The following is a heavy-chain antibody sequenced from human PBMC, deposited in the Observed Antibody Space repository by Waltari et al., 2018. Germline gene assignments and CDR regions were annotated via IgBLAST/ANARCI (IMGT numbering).Heavy chain of an antibody. D-gene: IGHD6-13*01. V-gene: IGHV3-53*01. CDR1: GFTVSRNY. CDR3: ARTLAAAGPNDY. J-gene: IGHJ4*02. CDR2: IYSGGST. Sequence: EVQLVEPGGGLLQPGGSLSLSCSASGFTVSRNYLICVRQAPGKGREWVSVIYSGGSTYYADSVKGRFTISRDNSKNTLYLQMNSLRAEDTAVYYCARTLAAAGPNDYWGQGTLVTVSS.